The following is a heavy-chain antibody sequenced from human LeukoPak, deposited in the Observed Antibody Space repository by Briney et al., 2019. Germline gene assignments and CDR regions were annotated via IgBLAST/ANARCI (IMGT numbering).Heavy chain of an antibody. D-gene: IGHD6-19*01. CDR1: GYNLTNYG. J-gene: IGHJ4*02. CDR2: ISAYIGNT. V-gene: IGHV1-18*01. Sequence: ASVKVSCKASGYNLTNYGINWVRQAPGQGLEWMGWISAYIGNTIHAQKFQGRVTMTTDISTSTAYMELRSLGSDDTAVYYCARELKTAVSVYYFDYWGQGILVTVSS. CDR3: ARELKTAVSVYYFDY.